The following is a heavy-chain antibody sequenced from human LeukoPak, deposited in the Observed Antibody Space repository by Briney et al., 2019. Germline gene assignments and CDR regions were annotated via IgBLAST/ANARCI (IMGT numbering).Heavy chain of an antibody. V-gene: IGHV3-21*01. D-gene: IGHD5-18*01. Sequence: PGGSLRLSCAASGFTFSSYSMNWVHQAPGKGLEWVSSISSSSSYIYYADSVKGRFTISRDNAKNSLYLQMNSLRAEDTAVYYCARANVDTAMVWGQGTLVTVSS. CDR1: GFTFSSYS. CDR2: ISSSSSYI. CDR3: ARANVDTAMV. J-gene: IGHJ4*02.